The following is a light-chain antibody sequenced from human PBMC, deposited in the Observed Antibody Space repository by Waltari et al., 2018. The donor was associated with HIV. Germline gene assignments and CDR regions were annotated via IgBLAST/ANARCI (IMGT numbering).Light chain of an antibody. Sequence: QSVLTQPPSVSGAPGQSVTISCTGSSSNVGATYGVHWYQQLPGTAPKLLIYGDTNRPAGVPDRFSGSKSGTSASLAITGLQAEDEADYYGHSYDNSLSAYVFGTGTKVTVL. J-gene: IGLJ1*01. CDR1: SSNVGATYG. CDR3: HSYDNSLSAYV. V-gene: IGLV1-40*01. CDR2: GDT.